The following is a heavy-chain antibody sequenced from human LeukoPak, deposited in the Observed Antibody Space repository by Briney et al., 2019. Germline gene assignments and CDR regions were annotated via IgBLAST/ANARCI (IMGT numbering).Heavy chain of an antibody. J-gene: IGHJ5*02. Sequence: SETLSLTCAVYGGSFSGYYWSWIRQPPGKGREWIGEINHSGSTNYNPSLKSRVTISVDTSKNQFSLKLRSVTAAGTAVYYCARRVGATTSRFDPWGQGTLVTVSS. CDR2: INHSGST. D-gene: IGHD1-26*01. CDR1: GGSFSGYY. V-gene: IGHV4-34*01. CDR3: ARRVGATTSRFDP.